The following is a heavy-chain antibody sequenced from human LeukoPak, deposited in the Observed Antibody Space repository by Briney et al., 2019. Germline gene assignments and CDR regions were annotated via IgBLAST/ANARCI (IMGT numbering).Heavy chain of an antibody. CDR3: ARLSGVDYDFWSGYYGMGYYMDV. CDR2: ISWDGDST. J-gene: IGHJ6*03. D-gene: IGHD3-3*01. Sequence: GGPLRLSCAASGFTFDDYTMHWVRQAPGKGLEWVSLISWDGDSTYYADSVKGRFTISRDNAKNSLYLQMNSLRAEDTAVYYCARLSGVDYDFWSGYYGMGYYMDVWGKGTTVTVSS. V-gene: IGHV3-43*01. CDR1: GFTFDDYT.